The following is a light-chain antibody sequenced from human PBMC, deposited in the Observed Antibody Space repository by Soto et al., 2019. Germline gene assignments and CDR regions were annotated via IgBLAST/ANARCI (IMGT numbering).Light chain of an antibody. CDR2: WAS. V-gene: IGKV4-1*01. Sequence: DIGTTQSPDSLAVSLVEMATINCNASQNNEHYLASYHQSAGQPPKLIINWASTRASGVPDRSSGSGAGNVCTPTISSLQAEDVAVYYWQRYYNSWTFGPGTKVDTK. J-gene: IGKJ1*01. CDR1: QNNEHY. CDR3: QRYYNSWT.